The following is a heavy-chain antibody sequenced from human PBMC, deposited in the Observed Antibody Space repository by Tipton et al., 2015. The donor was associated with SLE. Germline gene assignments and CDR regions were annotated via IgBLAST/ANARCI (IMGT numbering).Heavy chain of an antibody. CDR2: INHSGST. CDR1: GGSISSSSYY. J-gene: IGHJ3*02. D-gene: IGHD3-22*01. Sequence: TLSLTCTVSGGSISSSSYYWGWIRQPPGKGLEWIGEINHSGSTNYNPSLKSRVTISVDTSKNQFSLKLSSVTAADTAVYYCARAYYYDSSGYYDAFDIWGQGTMVTVSS. CDR3: ARAYYYDSSGYYDAFDI. V-gene: IGHV4-39*07.